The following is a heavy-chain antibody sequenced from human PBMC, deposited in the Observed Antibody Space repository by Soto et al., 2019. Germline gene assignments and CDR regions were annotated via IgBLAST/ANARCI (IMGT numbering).Heavy chain of an antibody. CDR2: INPNSGGT. Sequence: GASVKVSCKASGYTFTGYYMHWVRQAPGQGLERMGWINPNSGGTNYAQKFQGLVTMTRDTSISTAYMELSRLRSDDTAVYYCASGVSILGYCSGGSCSPKGIDAVDIWGQGTMVIVSS. CDR3: ASGVSILGYCSGGSCSPKGIDAVDI. V-gene: IGHV1-2*04. D-gene: IGHD2-15*01. CDR1: GYTFTGYY. J-gene: IGHJ3*02.